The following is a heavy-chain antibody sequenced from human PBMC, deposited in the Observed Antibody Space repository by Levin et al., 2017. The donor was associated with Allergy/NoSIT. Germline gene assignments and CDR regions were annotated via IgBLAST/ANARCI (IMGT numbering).Heavy chain of an antibody. V-gene: IGHV1-18*01. CDR1: GYTFISYG. D-gene: IGHD3-3*01. J-gene: IGHJ6*02. CDR2: ISTYNGNT. CDR3: ARDLPDVWSFYYYAGMDG. Sequence: PGGSLRLSCKASGYTFISYGISWVRQAPGQGLEWMGWISTYNGNTIHAQRLQGRVSMTTDTPTRTAYMELRSLRSDDTAVYYCARDLPDVWSFYYYAGMDGWGQGTTVTVSS.